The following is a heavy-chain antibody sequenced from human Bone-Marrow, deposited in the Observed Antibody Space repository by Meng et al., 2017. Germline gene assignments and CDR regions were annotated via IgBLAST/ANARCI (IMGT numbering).Heavy chain of an antibody. CDR2: IYYSGST. CDR3: ARVGYSGSRVTSYYFDY. CDR1: GGSISSGGYY. Sequence: HVQLHGSGPGLVKPSQTLSLTCTVSGGSISSGGYYWSWIRQHPGKGLEWIGYIYYSGSTYYNPSLKSLVTISVDTSKNQFSLKLSSVTAADTAVYYCARVGYSGSRVTSYYFDYWGQGTLVTVSS. V-gene: IGHV4-31*01. D-gene: IGHD1-26*01. J-gene: IGHJ4*02.